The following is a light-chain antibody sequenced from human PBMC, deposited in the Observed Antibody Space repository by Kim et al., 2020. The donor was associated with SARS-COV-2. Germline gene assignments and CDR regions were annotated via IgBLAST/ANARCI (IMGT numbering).Light chain of an antibody. CDR3: QHYNHWPPWT. CDR2: GAS. Sequence: EIVMTQSPATLSVSPGERAILSCRASQTISTNLAWYQQKSGQPPRLLIYGASSRATGIPARFTASGSGAEFTLTINNIQSEDFAVYYCQHYNHWPPWTFGQGTKVDIK. V-gene: IGKV3-15*01. CDR1: QTISTN. J-gene: IGKJ1*01.